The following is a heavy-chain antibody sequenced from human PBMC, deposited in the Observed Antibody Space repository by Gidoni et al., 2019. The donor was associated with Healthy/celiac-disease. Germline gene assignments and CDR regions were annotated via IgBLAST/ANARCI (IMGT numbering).Heavy chain of an antibody. CDR3: ARTWDCSSTSCLQLSLNY. D-gene: IGHD2-2*01. Sequence: QVQLVQSGAEVKKPGSSVKVSCKASGGTFSSYAISWVRQVPGQGLEWMGGIIPIFGTANYAQKFQGRVTITADESTSTAYMELSSLRSEDTAVYYCARTWDCSSTSCLQLSLNYWGQGTLVTVSS. CDR2: IIPIFGTA. V-gene: IGHV1-69*01. CDR1: GGTFSSYA. J-gene: IGHJ4*02.